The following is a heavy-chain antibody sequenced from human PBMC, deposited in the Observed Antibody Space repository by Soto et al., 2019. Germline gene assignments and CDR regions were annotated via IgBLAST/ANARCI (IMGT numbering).Heavy chain of an antibody. D-gene: IGHD6-13*01. CDR2: IYYSGST. CDR3: ASHSARWYGGLFDY. CDR1: GGSISGYF. Sequence: QVQLQESDPGLVKPSETLSLTCTVSGGSISGYFWSWIRQPPGKGLEWIGYIYYSGSTNYNPSLRSRVTISVDTSKNQFSLNLSSVTAADTAVYYCASHSARWYGGLFDYWGQGTLVTVSS. V-gene: IGHV4-59*08. J-gene: IGHJ4*02.